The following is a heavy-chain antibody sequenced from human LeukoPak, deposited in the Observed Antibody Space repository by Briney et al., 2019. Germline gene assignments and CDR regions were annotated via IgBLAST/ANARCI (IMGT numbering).Heavy chain of an antibody. D-gene: IGHD6-25*01. CDR1: GFTFSSYA. V-gene: IGHV3-30-3*01. J-gene: IGHJ4*02. Sequence: GGSLRLSCAASGFTFSSYAMHWVRQAPGKGLEWVAVISYDGSNEYYADSVKGRFTISRDNSKNTLYLQMNSLRAEDTAVYYCARVPSGIAAFDYWGQGTLVTVSS. CDR3: ARVPSGIAAFDY. CDR2: ISYDGSNE.